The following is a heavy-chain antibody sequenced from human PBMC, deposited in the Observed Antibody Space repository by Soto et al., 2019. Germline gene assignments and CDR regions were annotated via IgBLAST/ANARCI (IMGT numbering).Heavy chain of an antibody. J-gene: IGHJ5*02. CDR1: GGSISSYY. CDR3: ARDGRRAAGTGWFDP. V-gene: IGHV4-59*01. Sequence: KLSETLSLTCTVSGGSISSYYWSWIRQPPGKGLEWIGYIYYSGSTNYNPSLKSRVTISVDTSKNQFSLKLSSVTAADTAVYYCARDGRRAAGTGWFDPWGQGTLVTVSS. D-gene: IGHD6-13*01. CDR2: IYYSGST.